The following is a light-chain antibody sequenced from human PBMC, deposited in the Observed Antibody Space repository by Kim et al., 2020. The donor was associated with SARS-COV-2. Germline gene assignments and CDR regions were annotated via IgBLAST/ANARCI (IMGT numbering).Light chain of an antibody. CDR2: LAS. CDR3: QHYSRFPYT. J-gene: IGKJ2*01. V-gene: IGKV1-5*03. Sequence: SASVGDRVTIPCRASQNIDNWLAWYQQKPGRAPNLLIYLASTLENGVPSRFSGSGSGTEFTLTITSLQPDDFATYYCQHYSRFPYTFGQGTKLEI. CDR1: QNIDNW.